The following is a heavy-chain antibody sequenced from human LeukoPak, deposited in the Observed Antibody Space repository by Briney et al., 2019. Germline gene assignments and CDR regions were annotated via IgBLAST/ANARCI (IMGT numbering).Heavy chain of an antibody. CDR1: GGSISTYY. CDR2: IHYSGST. V-gene: IGHV4-59*01. J-gene: IGHJ4*02. Sequence: SETLSLTCTVSGGSISTYYWSWIRQPPGKGLEWIGYIHYSGSTSYNPSLKSRVTISVDTSKNQFSLKPSSVTAADTAVYYCAREEALGSGSFDYWGQGTLVTVSS. CDR3: AREEALGSGSFDY. D-gene: IGHD1-26*01.